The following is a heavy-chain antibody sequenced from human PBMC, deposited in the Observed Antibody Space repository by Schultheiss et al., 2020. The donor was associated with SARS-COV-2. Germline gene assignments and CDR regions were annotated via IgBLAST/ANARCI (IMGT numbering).Heavy chain of an antibody. CDR2: INPNSDGT. V-gene: IGHV1-2*02. J-gene: IGHJ6*02. D-gene: IGHD6-19*01. CDR1: GYTFSDYY. CDR3: ARELSGWYGMDV. Sequence: ASVKVSCKASGYTFSDYYIHWVRQAPGQGLEWMRWINPNSDGTNYAQKFQGRVTMTRDTSISTAYMELSMLRSDDTAVYYCARELSGWYGMDVWGQGTTVTVSS.